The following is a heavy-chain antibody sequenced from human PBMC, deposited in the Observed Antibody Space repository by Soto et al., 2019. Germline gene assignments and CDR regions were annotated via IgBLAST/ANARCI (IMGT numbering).Heavy chain of an antibody. V-gene: IGHV3-23*01. D-gene: IGHD5-12*01. Sequence: GGSLRLSCAASGFTFSSHAMSWVRQAPGKGLEWVSSIRGDGDITYYADSVKGRFTISRDNSKNTLSLQMSGLRAEDTAVYYCARHRTWSGYDFKDWGQGTRVTVSS. CDR1: GFTFSSHA. J-gene: IGHJ4*02. CDR3: ARHRTWSGYDFKD. CDR2: IRGDGDIT.